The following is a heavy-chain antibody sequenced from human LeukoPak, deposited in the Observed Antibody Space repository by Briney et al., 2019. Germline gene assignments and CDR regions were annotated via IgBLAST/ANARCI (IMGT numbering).Heavy chain of an antibody. J-gene: IGHJ4*02. Sequence: SETLSLTCSVSGGSISRYYWNWMRQTPGKGLEWIGYINYSGDTNYNPSLKSRVSTSVDTSKNQLSLKLRSVTAADTAVYYCARADGGVAAADYWGQGTLVTVSS. CDR1: GGSISRYY. CDR3: ARADGGVAAADY. CDR2: INYSGDT. D-gene: IGHD6-13*01. V-gene: IGHV4-59*01.